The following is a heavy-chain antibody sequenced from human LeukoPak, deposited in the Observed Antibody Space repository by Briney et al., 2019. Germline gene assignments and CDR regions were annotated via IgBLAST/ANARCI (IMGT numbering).Heavy chain of an antibody. CDR3: AKLRPDPSGYSGYDPYSFDY. CDR1: GFTFSSYG. CDR2: ISGSGGST. J-gene: IGHJ4*02. V-gene: IGHV3-23*01. Sequence: PGGSLRLSCAASGFTFSSYGMSWVRQAPGKGLEWVSAISGSGGSTYYADSVKGRFTISRDDAKNSLYLQMNSLRAEDTAVYYCAKLRPDPSGYSGYDPYSFDYWGQGTLVTVSS. D-gene: IGHD5-12*01.